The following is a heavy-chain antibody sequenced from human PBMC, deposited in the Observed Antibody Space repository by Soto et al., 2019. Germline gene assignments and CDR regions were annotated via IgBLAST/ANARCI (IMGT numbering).Heavy chain of an antibody. V-gene: IGHV4-30-2*05. CDR1: GDTISTGGYS. CDR3: ARWVEVSLDYFDS. J-gene: IGHJ4*02. D-gene: IGHD2-15*01. CDR2: MHHSGRT. Sequence: PSETLSLTCGVSGDTISTGGYSWAWIRQPPGKDLEWIGHMHHSGRTHYNPSLKSRVAISVDTSKNQFSLYLNSVTAADTAVYYCARWVEVSLDYFDSWGQGTPVTVS.